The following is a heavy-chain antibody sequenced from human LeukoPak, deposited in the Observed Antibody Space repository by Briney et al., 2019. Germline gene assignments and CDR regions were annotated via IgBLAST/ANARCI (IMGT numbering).Heavy chain of an antibody. CDR3: AKSRFGSGRGSDY. Sequence: GWSLTLSCAASGFTFSSFAMSWVRQAPGKGLEWVSVMSGSDGSTNYADSVKGRFTISRDNAKSTLYLQMKSLRVEDTAVYYCAKSRFGSGRGSDYWGQGTLVTVSS. CDR2: MSGSDGST. J-gene: IGHJ4*02. V-gene: IGHV3-23*01. CDR1: GFTFSSFA. D-gene: IGHD2-15*01.